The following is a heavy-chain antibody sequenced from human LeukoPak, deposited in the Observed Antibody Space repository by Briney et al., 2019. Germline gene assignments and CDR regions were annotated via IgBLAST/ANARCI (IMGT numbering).Heavy chain of an antibody. CDR2: ISAYNGNR. J-gene: IGHJ4*02. D-gene: IGHD6-13*01. CDR1: GYTFTSYG. CDR3: AIGGPGWDRSSWYNY. Sequence: ASVKVSCKTSGYTFTSYGIIWVRQAPGQGLEWMGWISAYNGNRNYAQKLQGRVTMTTDTSTSTAYMELRSLRSDDTDVYYCAIGGPGWDRSSWYNYWGQGTLVT. V-gene: IGHV1-18*01.